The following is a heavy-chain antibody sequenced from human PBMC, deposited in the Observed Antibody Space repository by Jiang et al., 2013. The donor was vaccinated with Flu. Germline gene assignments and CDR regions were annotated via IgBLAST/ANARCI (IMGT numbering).Heavy chain of an antibody. CDR3: ARHGWGLGRGWTFDY. CDR1: GGSISSSSYY. J-gene: IGHJ4*02. D-gene: IGHD6-19*01. V-gene: IGHV4-39*01. Sequence: LLKPSETLSLTCAVSGGSISSSSYYWGWIRQPPGKGLEWIGSIYYSGSTYYNPSLKSRVTISVDTSKNQFSLKLSSVTAADTAVYYCARHGWGLGRGWTFDYWGQGTLVTVSS. CDR2: IYYSGST.